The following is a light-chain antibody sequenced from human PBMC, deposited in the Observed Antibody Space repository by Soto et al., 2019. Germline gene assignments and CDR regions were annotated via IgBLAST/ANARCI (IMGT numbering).Light chain of an antibody. CDR2: GAS. V-gene: IGKV3-20*01. CDR3: QQYGSSPT. J-gene: IGKJ1*01. CDR1: QSVSSY. Sequence: ELVLTQSPATLSLSPGARATLSCRASQSVSSYLAWYQQKPGQAPSLLIYGASSRATGIPDRFIGSGSGTDFTLTISRLEPEDFAVYDCQQYGSSPTFGQGTKVDIK.